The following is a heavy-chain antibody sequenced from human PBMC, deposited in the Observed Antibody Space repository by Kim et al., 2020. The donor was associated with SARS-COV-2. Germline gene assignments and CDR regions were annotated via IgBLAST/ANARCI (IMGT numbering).Heavy chain of an antibody. J-gene: IGHJ6*02. D-gene: IGHD2-15*01. V-gene: IGHV3-23*01. CDR2: ISGGGTTT. Sequence: GGSLRLSCAASGFTFNIYAMCWVRQAPGRGLEWVSGISGGGTTTYDADSVKGRFTISRDNSKNTMYLQMNSLRAEDTAVYYCVKASVVTPFYALDVWGQGTTVTVSS. CDR1: GFTFNIYA. CDR3: VKASVVTPFYALDV.